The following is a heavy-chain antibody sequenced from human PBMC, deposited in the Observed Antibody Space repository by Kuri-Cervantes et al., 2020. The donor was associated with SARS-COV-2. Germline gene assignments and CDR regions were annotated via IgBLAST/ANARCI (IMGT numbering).Heavy chain of an antibody. Sequence: GESLKISCAASGFTFSSYGMHWVRQAPGKGLEWVAFIRYDGGNKYYADSVKGRFTISRDNSKNTLYLQMNSLRAEDTAVYYCAKKGDSSSWYPGAFDIWGQGTMVAVSS. CDR3: AKKGDSSSWYPGAFDI. D-gene: IGHD6-13*01. J-gene: IGHJ3*02. CDR2: IRYDGGNK. CDR1: GFTFSSYG. V-gene: IGHV3-30*02.